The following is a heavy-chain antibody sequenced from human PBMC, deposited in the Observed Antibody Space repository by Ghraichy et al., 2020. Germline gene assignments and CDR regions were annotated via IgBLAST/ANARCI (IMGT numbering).Heavy chain of an antibody. J-gene: IGHJ3*01. CDR2: ISCDERNT. D-gene: IGHD4-11*01. Sequence: GGSLRLSCAASGFIFRPYAMHWIRQAPGKGLETVAVISCDERNTFYGDSVRGRFTISRDNSKDMVYLQMTSLRGDDTATYYYVRVFDYSNLYDAFDLWGQGTTVIVTS. V-gene: IGHV3-30*04. CDR3: VRVFDYSNLYDAFDL. CDR1: GFIFRPYA.